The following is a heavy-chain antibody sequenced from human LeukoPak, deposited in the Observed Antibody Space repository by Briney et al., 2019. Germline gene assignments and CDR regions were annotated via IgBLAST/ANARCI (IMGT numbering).Heavy chain of an antibody. CDR1: GITLSTYW. J-gene: IGHJ3*02. Sequence: GGSLRLSCAASGITLSTYWMSWVRQAPGKGLEWVANIKQDGSEKNYVDSVKGRFTIARDNARNSLYLQMDSLRAEDTALYYCARGGLYWHIWGQGTMVTVSS. D-gene: IGHD2-15*01. V-gene: IGHV3-7*04. CDR2: IKQDGSEK. CDR3: ARGGLYWHI.